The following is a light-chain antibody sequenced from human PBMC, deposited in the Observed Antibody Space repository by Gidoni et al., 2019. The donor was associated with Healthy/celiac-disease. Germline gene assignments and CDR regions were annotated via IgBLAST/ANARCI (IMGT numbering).Light chain of an antibody. V-gene: IGLV1-47*01. CDR1: SPNIGSNY. Sequence: QSVLTQPPSASGPPGQRVTISCSGSSPNIGSNYVYWYQQLPGTAPKLLIYRNNQRPSGVPDRFSGSKSGTSASLAISGLRSEDEADYYCAAWDDSLSGLAVFGGGTKLTVL. J-gene: IGLJ3*02. CDR3: AAWDDSLSGLAV. CDR2: RNN.